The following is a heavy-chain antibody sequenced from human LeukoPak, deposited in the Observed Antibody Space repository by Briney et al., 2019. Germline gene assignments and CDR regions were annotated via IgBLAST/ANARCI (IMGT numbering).Heavy chain of an antibody. CDR3: ARDHRVVGVTGGAFDI. Sequence: GGSLRLSCAVSGFIFSNYNMNWVRQAQGKGLEWVSYISSNSSTIYYADSVKGRFTISRDNAKNSLYLQMNSLRDEDTAVYYCARDHRVVGVTGGAFDIWGQGTMVTVSS. D-gene: IGHD1-26*01. J-gene: IGHJ3*02. CDR1: GFIFSNYN. CDR2: ISSNSSTI. V-gene: IGHV3-48*02.